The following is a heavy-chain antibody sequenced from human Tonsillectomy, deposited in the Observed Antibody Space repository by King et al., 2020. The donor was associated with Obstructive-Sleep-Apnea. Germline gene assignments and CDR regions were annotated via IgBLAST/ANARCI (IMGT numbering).Heavy chain of an antibody. V-gene: IGHV1-18*04. Sequence: QLVQSGPEVKKPGASVKVSCTSSGYTFFTFAITWVRQAPGQGLEWMGWISTFNGKTNYAQNVQDRVTMTTDTSTNTAYMELRSLRSDDTAVYYCARGGGSICGDYVESEFDFWGQGTPVTVSS. J-gene: IGHJ4*02. CDR3: ARGGGSICGDYVESEFDF. CDR2: ISTFNGKT. CDR1: GYTFFTFA. D-gene: IGHD4-17*01.